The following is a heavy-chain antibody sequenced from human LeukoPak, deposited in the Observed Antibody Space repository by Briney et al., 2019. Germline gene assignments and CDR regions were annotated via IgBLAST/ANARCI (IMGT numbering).Heavy chain of an antibody. J-gene: IGHJ4*02. D-gene: IGHD3-3*01. CDR2: ISYDGSNK. CDR1: GFTFSSYA. V-gene: IGHV3-30*04. Sequence: SGGSLRLSCAASGFTFSSYAMHWVRQAPGKGLEWVAVISYDGSNKYYADSVKGRFTISRDNSKNTLYLQMNSLRAEDTAVYYCARDGSGALDYWGQGTLVTVSS. CDR3: ARDGSGALDY.